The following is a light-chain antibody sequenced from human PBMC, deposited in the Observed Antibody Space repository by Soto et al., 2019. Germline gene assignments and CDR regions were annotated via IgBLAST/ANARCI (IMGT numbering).Light chain of an antibody. CDR2: DDS. V-gene: IGLV3-21*02. CDR1: NIATKS. J-gene: IGLJ2*01. Sequence: SYELTQPSSVSVTPGQTAKITSGGSNIATKSVHWYQQKPGQAPVMVVYDDSGRPSGIPERFSGSNSGYTATLTISRVEAGDEADYYCQVWDSSSDHVLFGGGTKLTVL. CDR3: QVWDSSSDHVL.